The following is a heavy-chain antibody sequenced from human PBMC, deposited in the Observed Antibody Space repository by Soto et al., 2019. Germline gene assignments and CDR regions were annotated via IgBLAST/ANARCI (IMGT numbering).Heavy chain of an antibody. CDR2: IIPILGIA. CDR3: ARDLYCSGGSCYSWFDP. V-gene: IGHV1-69*08. D-gene: IGHD2-15*01. Sequence: QVQLVQSGAEVKKPGSSVKVSCKASGGTFSSYTISWVRQAPGQGLEWMGRIIPILGIANYAQKFQGRVTITADKSTSTAYMELSSLRSEDTAVYYCARDLYCSGGSCYSWFDPWGQGTLVTVSS. CDR1: GGTFSSYT. J-gene: IGHJ5*02.